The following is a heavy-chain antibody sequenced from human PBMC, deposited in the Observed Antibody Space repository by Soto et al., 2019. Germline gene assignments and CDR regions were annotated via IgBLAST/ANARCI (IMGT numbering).Heavy chain of an antibody. CDR3: ATVLPHSRSFDH. J-gene: IGHJ4*02. CDR2: TGGTGRTT. V-gene: IGHV3-23*01. Sequence: RILSPAAAGFALLISPISWAGQGSGKGLEWLSTTGGTGRTTYYADCVKGRFTVSRDNPKNTLDLQMSSLRAEGSAVYYCATVLPHSRSFDHWGQGPLVNV. CDR1: GFALLISP.